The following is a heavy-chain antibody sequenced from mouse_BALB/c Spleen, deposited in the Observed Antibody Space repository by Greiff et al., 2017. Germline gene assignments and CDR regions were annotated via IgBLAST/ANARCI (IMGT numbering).Heavy chain of an antibody. V-gene: IGHV5-12-2*01. CDR1: GFTFSSFG. Sequence: EVMLVESGGGLVQPGGSRKLSCAASGFTFSSFGMHWVRQAPEKRLEWVAYISNGGGSTYYPDTVKGRFTISRDNAKNTLYLQMSSLKSEDTAMYYCARHNYGNYEGAWFAYWGQGTLVTVSA. CDR3: ARHNYGNYEGAWFAY. J-gene: IGHJ3*01. D-gene: IGHD2-1*01. CDR2: ISNGGGST.